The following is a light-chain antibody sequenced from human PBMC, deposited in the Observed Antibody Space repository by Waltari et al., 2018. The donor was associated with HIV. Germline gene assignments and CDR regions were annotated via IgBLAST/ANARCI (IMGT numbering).Light chain of an antibody. V-gene: IGLV1-44*01. J-gene: IGLJ2*01. CDR3: AAWDDTLNGVV. CDR1: SSNIGSNA. Sequence: QSVLTQPPSASATPGQRVTISCSGSSSNIGSNAVNWYQQLPGTAPRLLIYRDEQRPSGVPDRFAGSKSGTSASLAISGLQSEDEADYYCAAWDDTLNGVVFGGGSKLTVL. CDR2: RDE.